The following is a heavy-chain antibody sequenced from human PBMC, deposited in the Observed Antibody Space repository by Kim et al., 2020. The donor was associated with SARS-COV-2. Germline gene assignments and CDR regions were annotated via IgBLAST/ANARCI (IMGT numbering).Heavy chain of an antibody. J-gene: IGHJ6*02. V-gene: IGHV4-34*01. Sequence: SETLSLTCAVYGGSFSGYYWSWIRQPPGKGLEWIGEINHSGSTNYNPSLKSRVTISVDTSKNQFSLKLSSVTAADTAVYYCARVGGSSWIYYYYGMDVWGQGTTVTVSS. CDR2: INHSGST. CDR3: ARVGGSSWIYYYYGMDV. CDR1: GGSFSGYY. D-gene: IGHD6-13*01.